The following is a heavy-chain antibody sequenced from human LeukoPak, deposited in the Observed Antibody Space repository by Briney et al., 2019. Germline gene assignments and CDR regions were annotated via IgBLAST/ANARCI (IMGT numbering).Heavy chain of an antibody. CDR3: ARGHRGRRGRTVNFDY. CDR2: MNPNSGNT. Sequence: ASVKVSCKASGYTFTSYDINWVRQATGQGLEWMGWMNPNSGNTGYAQKFQGRVTMTRNTSISTAYMELSSLRSEDTAVYYCARGHRGRRGRTVNFDYWGQGTLVTVSS. V-gene: IGHV1-8*01. CDR1: GYTFTSYD. J-gene: IGHJ4*02. D-gene: IGHD4-17*01.